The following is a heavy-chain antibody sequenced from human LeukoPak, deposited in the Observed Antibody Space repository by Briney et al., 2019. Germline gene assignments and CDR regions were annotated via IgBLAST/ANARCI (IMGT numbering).Heavy chain of an antibody. CDR1: GGSISSSSSY. J-gene: IGHJ2*01. V-gene: IGHV4-61*01. D-gene: IGHD4-17*01. CDR2: IYYTGST. Sequence: SETLSLTCTVSGGSISSSSSYWSWIRQPPGKGLEWIGYIYYTGSTTYNPSLKSRVTISVDTSKNQFSLKLRSVTAADTAVYYCARDYGDIPPDWYYDLRGRGTLVTVSS. CDR3: ARDYGDIPPDWYYDL.